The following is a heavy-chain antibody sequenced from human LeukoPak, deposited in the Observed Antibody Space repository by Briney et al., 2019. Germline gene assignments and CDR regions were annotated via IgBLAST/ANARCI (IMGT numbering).Heavy chain of an antibody. CDR3: AKENAVGNGRTPFDY. D-gene: IGHD1/OR15-1a*01. CDR2: ISGSGGST. J-gene: IGHJ4*02. Sequence: GGSLRLSCAASGFTFSSYATSWVRQAPGKGLEWVSAISGSGGSTYYADSVKGRFTISRDNSKNTLYLQMNGLRAEDTAVYYCAKENAVGNGRTPFDYWGQGTLVTVSS. V-gene: IGHV3-23*01. CDR1: GFTFSSYA.